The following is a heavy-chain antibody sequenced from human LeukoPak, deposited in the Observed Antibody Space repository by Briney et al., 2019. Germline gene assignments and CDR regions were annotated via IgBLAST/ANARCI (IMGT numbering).Heavy chain of an antibody. CDR1: GYTFTGYY. V-gene: IGHV1-2*02. Sequence: ASVKVSCKASGYTFTGYYLHWVRQAPGQGLEWMGCINPNSGGTKYPQKFQGRVTMTRDTSISTAYLEVSRLRSDDTAVYSCASKYDILTGQSNWFDPWGQGTLVTVSS. CDR2: INPNSGGT. CDR3: ASKYDILTGQSNWFDP. J-gene: IGHJ5*02. D-gene: IGHD3-9*01.